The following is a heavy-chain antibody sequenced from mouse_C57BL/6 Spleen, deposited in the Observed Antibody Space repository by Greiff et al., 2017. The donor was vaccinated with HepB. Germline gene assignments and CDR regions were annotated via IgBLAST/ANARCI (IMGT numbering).Heavy chain of an antibody. D-gene: IGHD2-10*02. CDR1: GYTFTSYW. V-gene: IGHV1-50*01. CDR2: IDPSDSYT. Sequence: VQLQQPGAELVKPGASVKLSCKASGYTFTSYWMQWVKQRPGQGLEWIGEIDPSDSYTNYNQKFKGKATLTVDTSSSTAYMQLSSLTSEDSAVYYCARGGYGYWGQGTSVTVSS. J-gene: IGHJ4*01. CDR3: ARGGYGY.